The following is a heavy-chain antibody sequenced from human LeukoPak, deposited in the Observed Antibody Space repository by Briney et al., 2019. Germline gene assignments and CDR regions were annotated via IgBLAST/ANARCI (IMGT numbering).Heavy chain of an antibody. V-gene: IGHV4-38-2*02. CDR2: IDHSGRT. J-gene: IGHJ4*02. Sequence: SETLSPTCTVSSYSISSGYYWGWIRQPPGKGLEWIGSIDHSGRTYYHPSLKSRVTISVDTSKNQFSLKLSSVTAADTAVYFCGRDRPTAYYDYWGQGILVTVSS. CDR1: SYSISSGYY. CDR3: GRDRPTAYYDY. D-gene: IGHD3-9*01.